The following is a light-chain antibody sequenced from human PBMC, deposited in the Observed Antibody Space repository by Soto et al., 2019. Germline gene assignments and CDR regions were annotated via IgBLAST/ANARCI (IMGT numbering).Light chain of an antibody. CDR3: SSYAGSNNSYV. Sequence: QSVLTQPPSASGAPGQSVTISCTGTSSDFGGYNYVSWYQQHPGKAPKLMIYEVSKRPSGVPDRFSGSKPGNTASLTVSGLQAEDEADYYCSSYAGSNNSYVFGTGTKVTVL. CDR2: EVS. CDR1: SSDFGGYNY. J-gene: IGLJ1*01. V-gene: IGLV2-8*01.